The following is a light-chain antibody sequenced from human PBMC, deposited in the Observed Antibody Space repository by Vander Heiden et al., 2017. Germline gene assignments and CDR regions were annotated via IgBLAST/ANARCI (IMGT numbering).Light chain of an antibody. Sequence: QAVLPPPPSLSASPGASASLTCTLRSDINVGTYRIYCYQQKPGSPPQYLLRYNSDSDKQQGSGVPSRFSGSKDASANAGILLISGLQSEDEADYYCLIWHTSAWVFGGGTKLTVL. CDR1: SDINVGTYR. J-gene: IGLJ3*02. CDR3: LIWHTSAWV. V-gene: IGLV5-45*01. CDR2: YNSDSDK.